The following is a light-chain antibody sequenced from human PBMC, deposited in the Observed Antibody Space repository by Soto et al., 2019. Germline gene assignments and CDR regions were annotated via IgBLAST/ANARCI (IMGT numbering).Light chain of an antibody. CDR3: QSYDSSRRRV. V-gene: IGLV1-40*01. CDR1: SSNIGAGYD. J-gene: IGLJ2*01. Sequence: QSVLTQPPSVSGAPGQRVTISCTGSSSNIGAGYDVHWYQQLPGTAPKLLIYGNSNRPSGVPDRFSGSKSGTSASLAITGLQAEDEADYYCQSYDSSRRRVLGGGTKLTVL. CDR2: GNS.